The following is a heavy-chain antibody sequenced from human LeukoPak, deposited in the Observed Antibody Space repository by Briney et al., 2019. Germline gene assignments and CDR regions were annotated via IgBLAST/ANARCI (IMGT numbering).Heavy chain of an antibody. CDR1: GFTVSSNY. Sequence: GGSLRLSCAASGFTVSSNYMTWVRQAPGKGLKWVSIMSGSGGTTYYARSVRGRFTISRDNSRNTLFLQMNSLRVEDTAVYYCAKALGGRDAFNLWGQGALVTVSS. CDR2: MSGSGGTT. J-gene: IGHJ5*02. D-gene: IGHD5-24*01. V-gene: IGHV3-23*01. CDR3: AKALGGRDAFNL.